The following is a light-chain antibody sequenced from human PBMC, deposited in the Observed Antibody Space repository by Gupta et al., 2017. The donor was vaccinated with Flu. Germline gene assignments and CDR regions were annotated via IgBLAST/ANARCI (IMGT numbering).Light chain of an antibody. V-gene: IGKV3-11*01. CDR1: QSVRSY. Sequence: EIVLTQSPATLSLSPGERATLSCRASQSVRSYLVWYQQKPGQAPRLLIYDASNRATGIPARISGSGSGTDFTLTISSLEPEDFAVYYCQQRDSWPLTFGGGTKVEIK. CDR2: DAS. CDR3: QQRDSWPLT. J-gene: IGKJ4*01.